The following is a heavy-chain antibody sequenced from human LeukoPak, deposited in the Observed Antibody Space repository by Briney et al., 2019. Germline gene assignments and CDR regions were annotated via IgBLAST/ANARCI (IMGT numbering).Heavy chain of an antibody. Sequence: SETLSLTCAVSGYSISSGYYWGWIRQPPGKGLEWIGSIYHSGSTYYNPSLKSRVTISVDTSKNQFSLKLSSVTAADTAVYYCARARLPREFDYWGQGTLVTVPS. CDR3: ARARLPREFDY. J-gene: IGHJ4*02. CDR2: IYHSGST. CDR1: GYSISSGYY. D-gene: IGHD5-24*01. V-gene: IGHV4-38-2*01.